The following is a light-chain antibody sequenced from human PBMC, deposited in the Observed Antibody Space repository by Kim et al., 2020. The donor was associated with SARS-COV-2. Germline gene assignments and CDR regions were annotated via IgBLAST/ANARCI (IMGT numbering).Light chain of an antibody. J-gene: IGKJ1*01. CDR2: WAS. CDR1: QSVLYSSNNKNY. Sequence: DIVMTQSPDSLAVSLGERATINCKSSQSVLYSSNNKNYLAWYQQKPGQPPKLLIYWASTRESGVPDRFSGSGSGTDFTLTISSLQAEDVAVYSCQQYLSTPKTFGQGTKVDIK. V-gene: IGKV4-1*01. CDR3: QQYLSTPKT.